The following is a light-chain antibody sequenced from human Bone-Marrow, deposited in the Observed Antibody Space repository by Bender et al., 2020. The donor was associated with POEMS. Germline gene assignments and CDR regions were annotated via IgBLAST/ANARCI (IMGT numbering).Light chain of an antibody. CDR1: SSNTGSGYD. Sequence: QSVLTQPASVSGSPGQSITISCTGSSSNTGSGYDINWYQHLPGTAPKLLIYGYNNRPSGVPDRFSGSKSGTSASLAITGLQAEDEGDYYCSSYTSRYTWVLGGGTKLTVL. V-gene: IGLV1-40*01. CDR2: GYN. J-gene: IGLJ3*02. CDR3: SSYTSRYTWV.